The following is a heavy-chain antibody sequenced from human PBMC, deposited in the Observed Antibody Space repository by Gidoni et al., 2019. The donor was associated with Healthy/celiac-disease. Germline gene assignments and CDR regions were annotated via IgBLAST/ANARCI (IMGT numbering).Heavy chain of an antibody. J-gene: IGHJ5*02. V-gene: IGHV4-59*01. CDR3: ASSSWYNGWFDP. Sequence: GSTNYNPSLKSRVTISVDTSKNQFSLKLSSVTAADTAVYYCASSSWYNGWFDPWGQGTLVTVSS. D-gene: IGHD6-13*01. CDR2: GST.